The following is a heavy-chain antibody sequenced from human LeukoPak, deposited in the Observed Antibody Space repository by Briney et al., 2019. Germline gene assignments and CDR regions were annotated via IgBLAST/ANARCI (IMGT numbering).Heavy chain of an antibody. D-gene: IGHD2-2*01. Sequence: SETLSLTCTVSSGSISSYYWSWIPQPPGKGLEWIGYIYYSGSTNYNPSLKSRVTISVDTSKNQFSLKLTSVTAADTAVYYCARRNIVVVPAAPTADNWFDPWGQGTLVTVSS. CDR1: SGSISSYY. V-gene: IGHV4-59*08. CDR2: IYYSGST. CDR3: ARRNIVVVPAAPTADNWFDP. J-gene: IGHJ5*02.